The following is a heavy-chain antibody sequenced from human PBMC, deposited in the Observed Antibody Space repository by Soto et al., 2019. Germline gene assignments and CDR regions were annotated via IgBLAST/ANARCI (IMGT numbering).Heavy chain of an antibody. V-gene: IGHV3-30*18. CDR2: ISYDGSNK. J-gene: IGHJ6*02. CDR3: AKEVLRFLEWPTYYYYYGMDV. Sequence: GGSLRLSCAASGFTFSSYGMHWVRQAPGKGLEWVAVISYDGSNKYYVDSVKGRFTISRDNSKNTLYLQMNSLRAEDTAVYYCAKEVLRFLEWPTYYYYYGMDVWGQGTTVTVSS. D-gene: IGHD3-3*01. CDR1: GFTFSSYG.